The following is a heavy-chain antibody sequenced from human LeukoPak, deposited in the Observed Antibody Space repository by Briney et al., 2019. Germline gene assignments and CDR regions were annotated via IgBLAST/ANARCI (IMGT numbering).Heavy chain of an antibody. Sequence: GASVKVSCKASGYTFTSYYMHWVRQAPGQGLEWMGIIDPSGGSTSYAQKLQGRVTMTRDTSTSTVYMELSSLRSEDTAVYYCARSFTIVETNDAFDIWGQGTMVTVSS. CDR2: IDPSGGST. J-gene: IGHJ3*02. D-gene: IGHD3-22*01. V-gene: IGHV1-46*01. CDR1: GYTFTSYY. CDR3: ARSFTIVETNDAFDI.